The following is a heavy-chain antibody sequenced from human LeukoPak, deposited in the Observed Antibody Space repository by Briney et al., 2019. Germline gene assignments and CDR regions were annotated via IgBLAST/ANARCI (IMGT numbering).Heavy chain of an antibody. V-gene: IGHV3-9*01. CDR2: ISWNSGSI. Sequence: PGGSLRLSCAASGFTFDAYAMHWVRQAPGKGLEWVSGISWNSGSIGYADSVKGRFTISRDNAKNSLYLQMNSLRAEDTALYYCAKTRGPDHDWYFDLWGRGTLVTVSS. CDR1: GFTFDAYA. D-gene: IGHD2-2*01. J-gene: IGHJ2*01. CDR3: AKTRGPDHDWYFDL.